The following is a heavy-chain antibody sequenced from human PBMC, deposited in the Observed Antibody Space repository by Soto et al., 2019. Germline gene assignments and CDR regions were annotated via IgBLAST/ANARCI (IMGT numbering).Heavy chain of an antibody. CDR1: GFTFSNYG. V-gene: IGHV3-33*01. J-gene: IGHJ6*03. CDR2: IWYDGSNK. CDR3: ARPPRNSTATKKYYYYNREV. Sequence: GGSLRLSCAASGFTFSNYGMHWVRQAPGKGLEWVAFIWYDGSNKYYADPVKGRFTISRDNSKNTMYLQMNSLRAEDTAVYYWARPPRNSTATKKYYYYNREVGGKGTRFTFP. D-gene: IGHD3-3*02.